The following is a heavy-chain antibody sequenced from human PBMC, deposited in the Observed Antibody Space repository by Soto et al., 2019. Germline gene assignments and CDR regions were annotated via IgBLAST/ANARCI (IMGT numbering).Heavy chain of an antibody. D-gene: IGHD2-2*01. CDR2: IIPILGIA. J-gene: IGHJ5*02. CDR3: ARDGNPIVVVPAAPEVKTGCDP. Sequence: QVQLVQSGAEVKKPGSSVKVSCKASGGTFSSYTISWVRQAPGQGLEWMGMIIPILGIANYAQKFQGRVTITADKATSTAYMELSSLRSEDTAVYYCARDGNPIVVVPAAPEVKTGCDPWGQGTLVTVSS. CDR1: GGTFSSYT. V-gene: IGHV1-69*08.